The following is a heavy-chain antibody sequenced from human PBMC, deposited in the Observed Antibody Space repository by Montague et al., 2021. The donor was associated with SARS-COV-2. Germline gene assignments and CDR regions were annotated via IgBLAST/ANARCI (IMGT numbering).Heavy chain of an antibody. CDR1: GFSVSAPGVG. V-gene: IGHV2-5*02. CDR3: ARNSVRQRSGPHLYFDL. Sequence: PALVKPTQTLTLTCTVSGFSVSAPGVGVGWIRQPPGKALEWLALIYWDDDKRYSPSLNTRLTIIKDTSKNQVALTMTNVDPADTGAYFCARNSVRQRSGPHLYFDLWGPGTVITV. CDR2: IYWDDDK. D-gene: IGHD6-25*01. J-gene: IGHJ2*01.